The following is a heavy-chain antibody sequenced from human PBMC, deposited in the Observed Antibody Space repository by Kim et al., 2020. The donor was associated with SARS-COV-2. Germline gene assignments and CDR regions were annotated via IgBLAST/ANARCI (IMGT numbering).Heavy chain of an antibody. CDR3: ARERLRQDYYDSSGYYYVFDY. CDR1: GGTFSSYA. J-gene: IGHJ4*02. CDR2: IIPIFGTA. V-gene: IGHV1-69*13. D-gene: IGHD3-22*01. Sequence: SVKVSCKASGGTFSSYAISWVRQAPGQGLEWMGGIIPIFGTANYAQKFQGRVTITADESTSTAYMELSSLRSEDTAVYYCARERLRQDYYDSSGYYYVFDYWGQGTLVTVSS.